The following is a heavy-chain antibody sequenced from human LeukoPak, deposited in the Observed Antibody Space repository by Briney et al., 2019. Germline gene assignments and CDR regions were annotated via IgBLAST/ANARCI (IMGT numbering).Heavy chain of an antibody. CDR3: AKGTGGLEWELLSWSLDY. CDR2: IRYDGSNK. V-gene: IGHV3-30*02. CDR1: GFTFSSYG. D-gene: IGHD1-26*01. Sequence: GGSLRLSCAASGFTFSSYGMHWVRQAPGKGLEGVAFIRYDGSNKYYADSVKGRFTISRDNSKNTLYLQMNSLRAEDTAVYYCAKGTGGLEWELLSWSLDYWGQGTLVTVSS. J-gene: IGHJ4*02.